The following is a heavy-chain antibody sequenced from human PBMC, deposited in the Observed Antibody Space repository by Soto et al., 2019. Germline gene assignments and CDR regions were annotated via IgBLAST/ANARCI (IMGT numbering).Heavy chain of an antibody. V-gene: IGHV3-30*19. J-gene: IGHJ5*02. CDR1: GFRFKSFV. D-gene: IGHD3-16*01. CDR2: TSYDGNTK. Sequence: HRVESGGGVVQPGTSLRLSCAASGFRFKSFVMHCVRQVPGKGLQWVALTSYDGNTKYYGDSVQGRFIVSRDNSKNTLDLQIDSMRLEDTALYCWARWGTTWGLDLWGQGTLVSVSS. CDR3: ARWGTTWGLDL.